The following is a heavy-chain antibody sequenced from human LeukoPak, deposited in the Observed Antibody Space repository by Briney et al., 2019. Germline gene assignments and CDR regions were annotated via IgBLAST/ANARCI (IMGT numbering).Heavy chain of an antibody. CDR3: ARGGKQWRGGNYFDS. D-gene: IGHD6-19*01. Sequence: ASVKVSCKASGYTFTDYALHWVRQAPGQSLEWMGWISTGRGETRYSQEFQRRITFTRDTSASTVYMDLSDLRSEDTAVYYCARGGKQWRGGNYFDSWGQGTLVAVSS. V-gene: IGHV1-3*03. CDR1: GYTFTDYA. CDR2: ISTGRGET. J-gene: IGHJ4*02.